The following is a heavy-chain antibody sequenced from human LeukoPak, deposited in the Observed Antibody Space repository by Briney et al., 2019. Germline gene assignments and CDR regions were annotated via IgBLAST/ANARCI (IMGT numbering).Heavy chain of an antibody. CDR1: GFTFSSYA. V-gene: IGHV4-59*01. Sequence: GSLRLSCAASGFTFSSYAMSWVRQAPGKGLEWIGYVSYSGSTNYNPSLKSRVTIPVDTSKNQFSLKLSSVTAADTAVYYCARGVDYYDSSGYSYYYYYMDVWGKGTTVTVSS. CDR3: ARGVDYYDSSGYSYYYYYMDV. D-gene: IGHD3-22*01. CDR2: VSYSGST. J-gene: IGHJ6*03.